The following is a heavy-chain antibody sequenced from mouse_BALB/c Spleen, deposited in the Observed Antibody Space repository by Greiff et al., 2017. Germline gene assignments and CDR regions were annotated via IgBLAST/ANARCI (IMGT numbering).Heavy chain of an antibody. J-gene: IGHJ2*01. CDR1: GYTFTSYN. Sequence: QVQLQQSGAELVRSGASVKMSCKASGYTFTSYNMHWVKQTPGQGLEWIGYIDPYNGGTSYNQKFKGKATLTVDKSSSTAFMHLNSLTSEDSAVYYCARGHYPYDFDYWGQGTTLTVSS. D-gene: IGHD5-5*01. V-gene: IGHV1-12*01. CDR2: IDPYNGGT. CDR3: ARGHYPYDFDY.